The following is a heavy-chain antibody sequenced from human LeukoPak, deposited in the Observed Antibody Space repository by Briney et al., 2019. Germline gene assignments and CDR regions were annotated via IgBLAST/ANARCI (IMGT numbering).Heavy chain of an antibody. J-gene: IGHJ6*02. D-gene: IGHD4-17*01. CDR2: ISGTGSST. V-gene: IGHV3-23*01. Sequence: PGGSLRLSCAASGFSFSNYAMNWVRQAPGKGLEWVSNISGTGSSTNYADSVKGRFTISRDNSKNTLYLQMNSLRAEDTAAYSCAKIPPSTVSTARSYYGMDVWGQGTTVTVSS. CDR1: GFSFSNYA. CDR3: AKIPPSTVSTARSYYGMDV.